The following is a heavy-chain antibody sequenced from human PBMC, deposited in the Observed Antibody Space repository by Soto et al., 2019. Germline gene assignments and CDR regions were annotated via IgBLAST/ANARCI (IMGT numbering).Heavy chain of an antibody. V-gene: IGHV1-69*08. D-gene: IGHD4-4*01. CDR2: IIPILGIP. CDR3: ARDATVAHDAFDI. Sequence: QVQLVQSGAEVKKPGSSVKVSCKASGGTFSSYTISWVRQAPGQGLEWMGRIIPILGIPNYAQKFQGRVTITADKSTSTAYMELSSLRSEDTAVYYCARDATVAHDAFDIWGQGTMVTVSS. J-gene: IGHJ3*02. CDR1: GGTFSSYT.